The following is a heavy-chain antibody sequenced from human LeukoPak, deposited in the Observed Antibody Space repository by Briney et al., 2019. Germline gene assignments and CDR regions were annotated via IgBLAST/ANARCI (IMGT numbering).Heavy chain of an antibody. V-gene: IGHV3-43*01. J-gene: IGHJ4*02. Sequence: GGSLRLSCAASGFTFDEYTMHWVRQVPGKGLEWVSVIGWDSDSKYYLESVKGRFTISRDNTKNSLYLQMNSLRTEDTAFYYCAKDRSRSYSSFDSWGQGTLVTVSS. CDR2: IGWDSDSK. D-gene: IGHD6-19*01. CDR1: GFTFDEYT. CDR3: AKDRSRSYSSFDS.